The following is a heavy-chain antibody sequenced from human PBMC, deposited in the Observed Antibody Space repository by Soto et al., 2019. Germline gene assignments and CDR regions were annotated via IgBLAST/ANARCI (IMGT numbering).Heavy chain of an antibody. CDR3: AKDSGVGVTLDY. D-gene: IGHD3-16*01. Sequence: QVQLVESGGGVVQPGRSLRLSCAASGFTFSSYGMHWVRQAPGKGLEWVAVISYDGSNKYYADSVKGRFTISRDNSKNTLYLQMNSLRAEDTAVYYCAKDSGVGVTLDYWGQGTLVTVSS. CDR2: ISYDGSNK. CDR1: GFTFSSYG. J-gene: IGHJ4*02. V-gene: IGHV3-30*18.